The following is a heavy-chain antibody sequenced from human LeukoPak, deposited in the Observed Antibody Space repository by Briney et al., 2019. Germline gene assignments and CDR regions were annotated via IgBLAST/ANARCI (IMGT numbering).Heavy chain of an antibody. CDR3: ARVTPDFLVWFDP. CDR1: GYTFTSYY. CDR2: INPSGGST. Sequence: ASVKVSCKASGYTFTSYYMHWVRQAPGQGLEWMGIINPSGGSTSYAQKFQGRVTMTRDTSISTAYMELSRLRSDDTAVYYCARVTPDFLVWFDPWGQGTLVTVSS. D-gene: IGHD3-3*01. J-gene: IGHJ5*02. V-gene: IGHV1-46*01.